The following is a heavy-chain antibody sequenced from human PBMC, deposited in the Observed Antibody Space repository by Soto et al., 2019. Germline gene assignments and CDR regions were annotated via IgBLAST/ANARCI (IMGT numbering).Heavy chain of an antibody. D-gene: IGHD4-17*01. V-gene: IGHV1-2*02. CDR2: INPNSGGT. J-gene: IGHJ4*02. Sequence: ASVKVSCKASGYTFTGYYMHWVRQAPGQGLEWMGWINPNSGGTTYAQKFQGRVTMTRDTSTSTVYMELSSLRSEDTAVYYCARDYGDDGDYWGQGTLVTVSS. CDR1: GYTFTGYY. CDR3: ARDYGDDGDY.